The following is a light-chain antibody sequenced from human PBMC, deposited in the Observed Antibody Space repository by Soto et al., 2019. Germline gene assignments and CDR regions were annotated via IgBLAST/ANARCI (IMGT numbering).Light chain of an antibody. CDR2: EDN. J-gene: IGLJ2*01. V-gene: IGLV1-47*01. CDR3: ASWDDSLSVI. CDR1: SSSIGSYS. Sequence: QSVLTQPPSASGAPGQRVTISCSGSSSSIGSYSVYWYQQLPGTAPKLLIYEDNQRPSGVPDRFSGSKSDTSASLAISGLRSGDEADYYYASWDDSLSVIFGGGTKLTVL.